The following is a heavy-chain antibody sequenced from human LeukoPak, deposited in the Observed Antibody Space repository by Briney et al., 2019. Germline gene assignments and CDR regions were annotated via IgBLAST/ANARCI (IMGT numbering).Heavy chain of an antibody. V-gene: IGHV3-48*04. CDR2: ISTTSNTI. CDR3: ARALSITPYYFDY. D-gene: IGHD2/OR15-2a*01. Sequence: GGSLRLSCAVSGFTLRSYSMNWVRQAPGKGLEWISYISTTSNTISYADSVKGRFTISRDNAKNSMYLQMSSLRAEDTALYYCARALSITPYYFDYWGLGTLVTVSS. CDR1: GFTLRSYS. J-gene: IGHJ4*02.